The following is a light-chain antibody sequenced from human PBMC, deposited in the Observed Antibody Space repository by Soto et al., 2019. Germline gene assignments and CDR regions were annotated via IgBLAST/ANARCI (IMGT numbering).Light chain of an antibody. J-gene: IGKJ5*01. V-gene: IGKV1-5*01. Sequence: DIPMTQSPATVSASVGDRVTITCRASQSISRGLAWYQQKPGKAPKLLIYDASNLEIGVPSRFSGSGSGTYFTLTISSLQPEDLATYYCQQSYSSITFGQGTRLEIK. CDR3: QQSYSSIT. CDR2: DAS. CDR1: QSISRG.